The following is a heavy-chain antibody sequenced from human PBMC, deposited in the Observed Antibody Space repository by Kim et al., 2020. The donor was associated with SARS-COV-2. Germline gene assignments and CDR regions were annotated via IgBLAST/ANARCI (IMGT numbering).Heavy chain of an antibody. CDR1: GGSISSSSYY. D-gene: IGHD6-19*01. V-gene: IGHV4-39*07. CDR3: ARDSIAVAGIGYGMDV. Sequence: SETLSLTCTVSGGSISSSSYYWGWIRQPPGKGLEWIGSIYYSGSTYYNPSLKSRVTISVDTSKNQFSLKLSSVTAADTAVYYCARDSIAVAGIGYGMDVCCQGTTVTVSS. J-gene: IGHJ6*02. CDR2: IYYSGST.